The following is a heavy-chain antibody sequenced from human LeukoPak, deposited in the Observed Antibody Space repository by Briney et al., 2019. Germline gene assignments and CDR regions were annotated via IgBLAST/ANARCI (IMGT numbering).Heavy chain of an antibody. Sequence: PGRSLRLSCTASGFMFSRLGMQWVRQAPGEGLEWVAMIWHDGSVEEYADSVKGRFTTSRDNSQNTLYLQMNSLRDDDTAVYYCAKEGDQFRGYLDAWGKGTTVTVSS. J-gene: IGHJ6*03. D-gene: IGHD3-16*01. CDR1: GFMFSRLG. V-gene: IGHV3-33*06. CDR2: IWHDGSVE. CDR3: AKEGDQFRGYLDA.